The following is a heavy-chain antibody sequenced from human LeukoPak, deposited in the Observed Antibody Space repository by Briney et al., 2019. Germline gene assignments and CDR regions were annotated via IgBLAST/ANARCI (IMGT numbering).Heavy chain of an antibody. V-gene: IGHV4-39*07. CDR3: ARGAGDDYGDYEHYFDH. J-gene: IGHJ4*02. Sequence: SETLSLTCTVSGGSISSSSYYWGWIRQPPGKGLEWIGSIYYSGSTYYNPSLKSRVTISVDTSKNQFSLKLSSVTAADTAVYYCARGAGDDYGDYEHYFDHWGQGTLVTVSS. CDR2: IYYSGST. D-gene: IGHD4-17*01. CDR1: GGSISSSSYY.